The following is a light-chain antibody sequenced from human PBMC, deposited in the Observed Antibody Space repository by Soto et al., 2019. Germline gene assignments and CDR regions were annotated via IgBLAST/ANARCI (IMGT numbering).Light chain of an antibody. Sequence: EIVLTQSPGTLSLSPGERATLSCRASQSVSSSHLAWYQHKPGQAPRLLIYAASSRATGSPDRFSGGGSGTDFTLTISRLLAEDFSVDNFQPFGAPPITLAQGTRLEIK. CDR2: AAS. J-gene: IGKJ5*01. V-gene: IGKV3-20*01. CDR3: QPFGAPPIT. CDR1: QSVSSSH.